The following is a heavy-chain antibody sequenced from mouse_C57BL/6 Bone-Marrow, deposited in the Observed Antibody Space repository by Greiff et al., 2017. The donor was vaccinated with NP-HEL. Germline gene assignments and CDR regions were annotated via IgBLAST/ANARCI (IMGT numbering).Heavy chain of an antibody. CDR2: ISNGGGST. Sequence: DVKLVESGGGLVQPGGSLKLSCAASGFTFSDYYMYWVRQTPEKRLEWVAYISNGGGSTYYPDTVKGRFTISRDNAKNTLYLQMSRLKSEDTAMYYCARQVITTVGYYFDYWGQGTTLTVSS. CDR1: GFTFSDYY. V-gene: IGHV5-12*01. CDR3: ARQVITTVGYYFDY. D-gene: IGHD1-1*01. J-gene: IGHJ2*01.